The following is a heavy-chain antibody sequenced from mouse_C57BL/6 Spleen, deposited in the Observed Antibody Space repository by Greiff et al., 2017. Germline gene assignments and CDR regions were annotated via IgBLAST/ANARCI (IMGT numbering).Heavy chain of an antibody. D-gene: IGHD4-1*01. Sequence: EVNVVESGGDLVKPGGSLKLSCAASGFTFSSYGMSWVRQTPDKRLEWVATISSGGSYTYYPDSVKGRFTISRDNAKNTLYLQMSSLKSEDTAMYCCARDWDYWGKGTTLTVSS. J-gene: IGHJ2*01. CDR3: ARDWDY. CDR1: GFTFSSYG. V-gene: IGHV5-6*01. CDR2: ISSGGSYT.